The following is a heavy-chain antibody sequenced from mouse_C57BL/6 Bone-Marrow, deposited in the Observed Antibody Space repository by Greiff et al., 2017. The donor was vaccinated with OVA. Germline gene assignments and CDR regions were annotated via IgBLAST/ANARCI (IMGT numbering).Heavy chain of an antibody. CDR3: ARLTGYFDV. V-gene: IGHV1-9*01. J-gene: IGHJ1*03. CDR2: ILPGRGST. Sequence: VQLQQSGAELMKPGASVKLSCKATGYTFTGYWIELVKQRPGHGLEWIGEILPGRGSTKYNEKFKGKATFTADTAANTAYMQLSSLTTEDADIDYCARLTGYFDVWGTGTTVTVSS. CDR1: GYTFTGYW. D-gene: IGHD4-1*01.